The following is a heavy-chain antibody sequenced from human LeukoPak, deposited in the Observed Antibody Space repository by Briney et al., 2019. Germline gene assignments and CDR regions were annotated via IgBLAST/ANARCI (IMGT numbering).Heavy chain of an antibody. V-gene: IGHV3-66*02. Sequence: PGGSLRLSCAASGFTVSSNYMSWVRQAPGVGLEGVSVIYSGGNTYYPNSLKGRFTISRTNSKNTLYLQMNSLRAEDTAVYYCAREGPLPYSTHYYMDVWGKGTTVTVSS. CDR3: AREGPLPYSTHYYMDV. CDR2: IYSGGNT. J-gene: IGHJ6*03. CDR1: GFTVSSNY. D-gene: IGHD4-11*01.